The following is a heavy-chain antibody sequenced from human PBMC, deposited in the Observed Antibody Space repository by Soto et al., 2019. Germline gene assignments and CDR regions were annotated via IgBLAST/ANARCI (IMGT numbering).Heavy chain of an antibody. CDR3: AGDGTLYDNSDYYYLY. V-gene: IGHV1-69*01. J-gene: IGHJ4*02. CDR2: ITPMFGTP. CDR1: GGTFSRYT. D-gene: IGHD3-22*01. Sequence: QVQLVQSGAEVKKPGSSVKVSCKASGGTFSRYTITWVRQAPGQGLEWMGGITPMFGTPNYAKKFQGRVTITADESTSTSCVELSRLRSEDTAMYYWAGDGTLYDNSDYYYLYWGQGTLVTVFS.